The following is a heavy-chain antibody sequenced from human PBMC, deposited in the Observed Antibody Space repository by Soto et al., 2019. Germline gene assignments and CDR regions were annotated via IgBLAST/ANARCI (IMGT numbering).Heavy chain of an antibody. CDR3: AQLVGVTTREDAFDI. D-gene: IGHD1-26*01. V-gene: IGHV3-30*18. CDR1: GFTFSSYG. Sequence: PGGSLRLSCAASGFTFSSYGMHWVRQAPGKGLEWVAVISYDGSNKYYADSVKGRFTISRDNSKNTLYLQMNSLRAEDTAVYYCAQLVGVTTREDAFDIWGQGTMVTVSS. CDR2: ISYDGSNK. J-gene: IGHJ3*02.